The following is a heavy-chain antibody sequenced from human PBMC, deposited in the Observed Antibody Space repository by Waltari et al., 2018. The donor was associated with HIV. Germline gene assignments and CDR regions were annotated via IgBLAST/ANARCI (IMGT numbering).Heavy chain of an antibody. CDR2: IKDDGTEA. CDR1: GFTFSNTW. V-gene: IGHV3-7*02. Sequence: EVILVESGGGLAQPGGSLRLSCAASGFTFSNTWMSWVRQAPGRGLEGVANIKDDGTEAYDLDAVKGRFTISRDNAKDSLSLQMNSLRAEDTAVYYCARGTPLYGLDVWGQGTTVTASS. D-gene: IGHD2-15*01. J-gene: IGHJ6*02. CDR3: ARGTPLYGLDV.